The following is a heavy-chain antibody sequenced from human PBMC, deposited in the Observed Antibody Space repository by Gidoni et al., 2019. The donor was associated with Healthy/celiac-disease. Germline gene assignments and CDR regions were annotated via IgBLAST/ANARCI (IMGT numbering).Heavy chain of an antibody. CDR2: IWYDGSNK. CDR3: ARGGSSSSASFDY. Sequence: QVQLVESGGGVVQPGRSLRLSCAASGFPFSSYGMHWVRQAPGKGLEWVAVIWYDGSNKYYADSVKGRFTISRDNSKNTLYLQMNSLRAEDTAVNYCARGGSSSSASFDYWGQGTLVTVSS. CDR1: GFPFSSYG. V-gene: IGHV3-33*01. D-gene: IGHD6-6*01. J-gene: IGHJ4*02.